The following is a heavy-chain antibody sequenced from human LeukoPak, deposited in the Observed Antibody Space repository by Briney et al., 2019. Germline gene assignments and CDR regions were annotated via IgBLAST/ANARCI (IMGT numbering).Heavy chain of an antibody. J-gene: IGHJ4*02. V-gene: IGHV3-23*01. CDR3: AKDPLNYDILTNRFDY. D-gene: IGHD3-9*01. CDR1: GFTVSSNY. Sequence: PGGSLRLSCAASGFTVSSNYMSWVRQAPGKGLEWVSAISGSGGSTYYADSVKGRFTISRDNSKNTLYLQMNSLRAEDTAVYYCAKDPLNYDILTNRFDYWGQGTLVTVSS. CDR2: ISGSGGST.